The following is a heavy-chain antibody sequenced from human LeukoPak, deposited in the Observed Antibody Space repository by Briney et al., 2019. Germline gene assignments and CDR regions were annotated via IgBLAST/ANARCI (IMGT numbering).Heavy chain of an antibody. CDR2: MNPNSGNT. D-gene: IGHD3-3*01. J-gene: IGHJ6*03. CDR3: ARARTINYDFWSGYYYYYMDV. Sequence: ASVKVSCKASGYTFTSYDINWVRQATGQGLEWMGWMNPNSGNTGYAQKFQGRVTMTRNTSISTPYMELSSLRSEDTAVYYCARARTINYDFWSGYYYYYMDVWGKGTTVTVSS. V-gene: IGHV1-8*01. CDR1: GYTFTSYD.